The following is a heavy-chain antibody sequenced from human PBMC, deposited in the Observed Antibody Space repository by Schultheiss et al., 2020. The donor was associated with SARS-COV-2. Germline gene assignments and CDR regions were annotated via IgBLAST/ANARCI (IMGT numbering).Heavy chain of an antibody. CDR1: GFTFSDYY. Sequence: GGSLRLSCAASGFTFSDYYMSWIRQAPGKGLEWVSYISSSSSYTNYADSVKGRFTISRDNAKNLLYLQMNSLRAEDTAVYYCARIEGYCSSTSCYDFDYWGQGTLVTVSS. V-gene: IGHV3-11*06. CDR2: ISSSSSYT. J-gene: IGHJ4*02. D-gene: IGHD2-2*01. CDR3: ARIEGYCSSTSCYDFDY.